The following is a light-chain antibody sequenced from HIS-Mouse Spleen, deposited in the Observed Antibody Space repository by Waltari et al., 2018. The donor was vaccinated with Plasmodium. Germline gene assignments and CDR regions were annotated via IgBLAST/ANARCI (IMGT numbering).Light chain of an antibody. V-gene: IGKV3-11*01. CDR2: DAS. CDR1: QSVSSY. J-gene: IGKJ4*01. Sequence: EIVLTQSPATLSSSPGERATLSCRASQSVSSYLAWYQQKPGQAPRLLFYDASNRATGIPARFSGSGSGTDFTLTISSLEPEDFAVYYCQQRSNWPRVLTFGGGTKVEIK. CDR3: QQRSNWPRVLT.